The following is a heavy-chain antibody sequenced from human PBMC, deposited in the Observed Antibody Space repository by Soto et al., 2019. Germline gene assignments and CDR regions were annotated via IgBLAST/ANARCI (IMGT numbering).Heavy chain of an antibody. CDR3: ARDDYYDSSGYSRPFDY. V-gene: IGHV1-3*01. J-gene: IGHJ4*02. CDR1: GYTLTSYA. CDR2: INAGNGNT. Sequence: ASVKVSCKASGYTLTSYAMHWVRQAPGQRLEWMGWINAGNGNTKYSQKFQGRVTITRDTSASTAYMELSSLRSEDTAVYYCARDDYYDSSGYSRPFDYWGQGTLVTVSS. D-gene: IGHD3-22*01.